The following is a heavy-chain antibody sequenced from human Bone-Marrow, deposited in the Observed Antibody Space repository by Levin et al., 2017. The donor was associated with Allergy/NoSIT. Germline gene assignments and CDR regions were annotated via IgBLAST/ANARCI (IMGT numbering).Heavy chain of an antibody. J-gene: IGHJ3*02. V-gene: IGHV3-64D*06. CDR2: VSGNGGST. CDR1: GFTFSSYA. D-gene: IGHD2-15*01. CDR3: VKVPSATSLKVASDI. Sequence: GESLKISCSASGFTFSSYAMHWVRQAPGKGLEYVSGVSGNGGSTYYADSVKGRFTISRDNSKNTLYLQMSSLRAEDTAVYYCVKVPSATSLKVASDIWGRGKMVAVSS.